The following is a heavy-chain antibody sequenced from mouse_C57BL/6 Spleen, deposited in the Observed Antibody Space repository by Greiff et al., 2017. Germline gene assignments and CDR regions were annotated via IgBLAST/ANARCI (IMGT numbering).Heavy chain of an antibody. CDR1: GYAFSSSW. Sequence: QVQLQQSGPELVKPGASVKISCKASGYAFSSSWMNWVKQRPGKGLEWIGRIYPGDGDTNYNGKFKGKATLTADKSSSTAYMQLSSLTSEDSAVYFCARRDYYGSSYEDWYFDVWGTGTTVTVSS. D-gene: IGHD1-1*01. J-gene: IGHJ1*03. CDR2: IYPGDGDT. V-gene: IGHV1-82*01. CDR3: ARRDYYGSSYEDWYFDV.